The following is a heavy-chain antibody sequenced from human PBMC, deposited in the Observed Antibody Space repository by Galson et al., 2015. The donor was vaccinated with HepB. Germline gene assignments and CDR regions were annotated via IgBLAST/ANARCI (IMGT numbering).Heavy chain of an antibody. V-gene: IGHV1-2*06. CDR2: INPDGGAT. CDR3: ARDSDMDV. CDR1: GFMFTGYY. J-gene: IGHJ6*03. Sequence: SVKVSCKASGFMFTGYYLHWVRQVSGQRLEWMGRINPDGGATDYAQRFQDRVTLTSDTSINTAYMELKRLRPDDTAVYFCARDSDMDVWGTGTTVIVSS.